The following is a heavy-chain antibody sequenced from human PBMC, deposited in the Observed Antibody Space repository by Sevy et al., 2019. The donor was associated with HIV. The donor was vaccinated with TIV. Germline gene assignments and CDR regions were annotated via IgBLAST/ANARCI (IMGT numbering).Heavy chain of an antibody. CDR3: ARGAGVKSGSYSAAFDI. Sequence: ASVKVSCKASGYTFTGYYMHWVRQAPGQGLEWMGRINPNSGGKNYAQKFQGRVTMTRDTSISTAYMERSRLRSDDTAAYYWARGAGVKSGSYSAAFDIWGQGTMVTVSS. CDR1: GYTFTGYY. J-gene: IGHJ3*02. V-gene: IGHV1-2*06. CDR2: INPNSGGK. D-gene: IGHD1-26*01.